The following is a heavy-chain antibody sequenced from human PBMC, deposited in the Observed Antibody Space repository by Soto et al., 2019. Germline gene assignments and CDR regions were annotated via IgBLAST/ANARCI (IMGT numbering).Heavy chain of an antibody. Sequence: SETLSLTCTVSGDSISSYSWSWIRQPPGKGLEWIGNIHYNGNTKYSPSLKSRVTMSVDTSKNHFSLRLTSVTDADAAVYYCARSSIEPRVFMYPFDFWGQGTRVTVSS. CDR1: GDSISSYS. J-gene: IGHJ4*02. D-gene: IGHD6-6*01. V-gene: IGHV4-59*08. CDR2: IHYNGNT. CDR3: ARSSIEPRVFMYPFDF.